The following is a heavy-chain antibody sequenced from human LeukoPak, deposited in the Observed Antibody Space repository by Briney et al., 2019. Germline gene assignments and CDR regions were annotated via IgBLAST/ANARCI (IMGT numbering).Heavy chain of an antibody. D-gene: IGHD6-19*01. J-gene: IGHJ5*02. Sequence: SETLSLTCTVSCGSVSRYYYWSWIRQPPGKGLEYIGYVYYSGTTNYNPSLKSRVTISVDTSKNQFSLKLTSVTAADTAVYYCAGGTPIHTTGWSVSRFDPWGQGTLVTVSS. V-gene: IGHV4-59*02. CDR2: VYYSGTT. CDR3: AGGTPIHTTGWSVSRFDP. CDR1: CGSVSRYYY.